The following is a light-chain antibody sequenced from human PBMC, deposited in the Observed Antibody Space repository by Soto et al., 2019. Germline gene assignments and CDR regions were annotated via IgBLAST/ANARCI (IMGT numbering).Light chain of an antibody. J-gene: IGKJ4*01. CDR3: QQYYNLPLT. V-gene: IGKV1-33*01. Sequence: DIQMTQSPSSLSASVGDRVTITCQASQDITNDLNLYQQKPGKAPKVLIYEASNLETGFPSRFSGSGSLTDFTFNISRLQPEDIATYLCQQYYNLPLTFGGGTKVDIK. CDR1: QDITND. CDR2: EAS.